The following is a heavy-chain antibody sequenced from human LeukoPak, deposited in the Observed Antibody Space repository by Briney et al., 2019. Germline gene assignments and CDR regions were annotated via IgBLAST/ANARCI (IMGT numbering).Heavy chain of an antibody. CDR2: INPSGGST. CDR1: GYTFTSYY. D-gene: IGHD3-3*01. J-gene: IGHJ4*02. CDR3: ARGGTLITIFGVVINRPTTFDY. V-gene: IGHV1-46*01. Sequence: ASVKVSCKASGYTFTSYYMHWVRQAPGQGLERMGIINPSGGSTSYAQKFQGRVTMTRDTSTSTVYMELSSLRSEDTAVYYCARGGTLITIFGVVINRPTTFDYWGQGTLVTVSS.